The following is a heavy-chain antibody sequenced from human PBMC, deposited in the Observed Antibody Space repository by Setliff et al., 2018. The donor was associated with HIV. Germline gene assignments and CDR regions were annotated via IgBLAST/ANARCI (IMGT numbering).Heavy chain of an antibody. CDR2: INHSGST. Sequence: SETLSLTCAVYGGSFSGYYWSWIRQPPEKGLEWIGEINHSGSTNYNPSLNSRVNISVDTSKNQFSLKLTSVTAADTAVYYCARVSSTCWYSIFRNYYYLMDVWGKGTTVTVSS. CDR3: ARVSSTCWYSIFRNYYYLMDV. D-gene: IGHD6-13*01. J-gene: IGHJ6*03. CDR1: GGSFSGYY. V-gene: IGHV4-34*01.